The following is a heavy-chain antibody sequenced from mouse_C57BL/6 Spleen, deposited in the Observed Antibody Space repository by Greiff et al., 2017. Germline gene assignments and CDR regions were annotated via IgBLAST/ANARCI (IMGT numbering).Heavy chain of an antibody. CDR3: ARRGLRRELDY. CDR2: INYDGSST. V-gene: IGHV5-16*02. Sequence: EVQLVESEGGLVPPGSSMKLSCTASGFTFSDYYMAWVRQVPEKGLEWVANINYDGSSTYYLDSLKSRFIISRYNAKNILYLQMSSLKSEDTATYYCARRGLRRELDYWGQGTSVTVSS. D-gene: IGHD2-4*01. CDR1: GFTFSDYY. J-gene: IGHJ4*01.